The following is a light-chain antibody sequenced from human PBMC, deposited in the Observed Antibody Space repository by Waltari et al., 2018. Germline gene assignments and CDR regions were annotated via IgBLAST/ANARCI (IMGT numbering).Light chain of an antibody. CDR3: QQSRSFPLT. CDR2: YAS. Sequence: EIVLTQSPDFQSVTPKEKVTITCRASQDISTSLHWYQQKPDQSPKLLIKYASESFSGVPSRFSGSGSGTHFTLTINSLEAEDAATYYCQQSRSFPLTFGGGTKV. J-gene: IGKJ4*01. CDR1: QDISTS. V-gene: IGKV6-21*01.